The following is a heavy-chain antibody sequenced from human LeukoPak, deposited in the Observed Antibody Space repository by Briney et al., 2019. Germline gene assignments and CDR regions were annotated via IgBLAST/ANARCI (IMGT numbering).Heavy chain of an antibody. CDR3: ARAAVGSEFDY. D-gene: IGHD6-19*01. J-gene: IGHJ4*02. Sequence: GWSKLGNGNPKYSPKFQGRVPITRDTSASTAYMELSSLRSEDTAVYYCARAAVGSEFDYWGQGTLVTVSS. CDR2: SKLGNGNP. V-gene: IGHV1-3*01.